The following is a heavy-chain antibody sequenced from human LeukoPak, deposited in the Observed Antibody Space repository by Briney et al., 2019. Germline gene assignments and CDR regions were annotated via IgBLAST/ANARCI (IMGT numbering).Heavy chain of an antibody. J-gene: IGHJ6*03. CDR1: GGSISSSSYY. V-gene: IGHV4-39*07. CDR2: IYYSGST. Sequence: SETLSLTCTVSGGSISSSSYYWGWIRQPPGKGLGWIGSIYYSGSTNYNPSLKSRVTISVDTSKNQFSLKLSSVIAADTAVYYCARTTEGYCSSASCFGFSYSYYMDVWGKGTTVTISS. D-gene: IGHD2-2*01. CDR3: ARTTEGYCSSASCFGFSYSYYMDV.